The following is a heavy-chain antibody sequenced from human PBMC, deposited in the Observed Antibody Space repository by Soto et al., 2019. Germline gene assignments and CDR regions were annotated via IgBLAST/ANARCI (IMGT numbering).Heavy chain of an antibody. CDR1: GYTFTSYY. V-gene: IGHV1-46*01. Sequence: ASVKVSFKACGYTFTSYYMHWLRQAPGQGLEWMGIINPSGGSTSYAQKFQGRVTMTRDTSTSTVYMELSSLRSEDTAVYYCARVEAEGYYGMDVWGQGTTVTVSS. J-gene: IGHJ6*02. CDR2: INPSGGST. CDR3: ARVEAEGYYGMDV.